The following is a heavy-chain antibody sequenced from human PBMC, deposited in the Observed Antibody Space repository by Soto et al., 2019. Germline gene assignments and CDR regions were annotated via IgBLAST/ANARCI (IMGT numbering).Heavy chain of an antibody. D-gene: IGHD6-13*01. CDR3: ARDRGHSSSWDYFDY. CDR1: VYTFTSYY. CDR2: INPSGGST. V-gene: IGHV1-46*01. J-gene: IGHJ4*02. Sequence: ASVKVSCTASVYTFTSYYIHWVRQAPGQGLEWLGIINPSGGSTSYAQKFRGRVTMTRDTSTSTVYMELSSLRSEDTAVYYCARDRGHSSSWDYFDYWGLGTLVTVSS.